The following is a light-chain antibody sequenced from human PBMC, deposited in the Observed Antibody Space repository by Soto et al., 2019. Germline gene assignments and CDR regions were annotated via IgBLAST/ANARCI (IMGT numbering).Light chain of an antibody. CDR2: DVA. Sequence: EIVMTQSPATLSVSPGERATLSCRASQSVSSYLAWYQQKPGQAPRLLIYDVAARATGIAARFSGSWSGTDFTLTISSLQSEDSAVYYCQQYNSWPPLTFGGGTKVDIK. J-gene: IGKJ4*01. V-gene: IGKV3-15*01. CDR3: QQYNSWPPLT. CDR1: QSVSSY.